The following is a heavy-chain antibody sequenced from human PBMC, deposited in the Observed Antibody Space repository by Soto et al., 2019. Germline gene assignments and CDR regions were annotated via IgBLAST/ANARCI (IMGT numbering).Heavy chain of an antibody. CDR3: AHSRIAAAGEDNWFDP. CDR2: IYWNDDK. J-gene: IGHJ5*02. Sequence: QITLKESGPPLVKPTQTLTLTCTFSGFSLSTSGVGVGWIRQPPGKALEWLALIYWNDDKRYSPSLKSRLTITKDTYKNQVVLTMTNMDPVDTATYYCAHSRIAAAGEDNWFDPWGQGTLVTVSS. D-gene: IGHD6-13*01. CDR1: GFSLSTSGVG. V-gene: IGHV2-5*01.